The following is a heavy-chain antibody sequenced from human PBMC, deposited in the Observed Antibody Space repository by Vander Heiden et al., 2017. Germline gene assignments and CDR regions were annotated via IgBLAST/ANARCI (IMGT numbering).Heavy chain of an antibody. V-gene: IGHV3-11*01. CDR3: ARSLAVSGDYYYAYDMDV. D-gene: IGHD6-19*01. CDR1: GFISSDYY. Sequence: QVYLVESGGGLVKPGGSLRLPCAAPGFISSDYYMTWVRQAPGKGREWLSYIGSSGRTISYADSVKGRFTISRDNANNSLYLQRTSLTAADTAVYYCARSLAVSGDYYYAYDMDVWGQGTTVTVSS. J-gene: IGHJ6*02. CDR2: IGSSGRTI.